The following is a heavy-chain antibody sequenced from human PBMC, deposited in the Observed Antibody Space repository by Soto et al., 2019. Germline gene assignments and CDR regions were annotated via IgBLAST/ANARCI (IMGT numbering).Heavy chain of an antibody. J-gene: IGHJ3*02. CDR1: GFTFSSYS. V-gene: IGHV3-33*08. D-gene: IGHD2-2*01. CDR3: ARVGHASDAFDI. Sequence: GGSLRLSCAASGFTFSSYSMYWVRQAPGKGLEWVAVIWYDGSNKYYADSVKGRFTISRDNSKNTLYLQMNSLRAEDTAVYYCARVGHASDAFDIWGQGTMVTVSS. CDR2: IWYDGSNK.